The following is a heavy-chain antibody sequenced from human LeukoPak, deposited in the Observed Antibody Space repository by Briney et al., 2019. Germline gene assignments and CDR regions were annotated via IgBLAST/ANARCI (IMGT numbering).Heavy chain of an antibody. J-gene: IGHJ6*03. V-gene: IGHV4-34*01. CDR2: INHSGST. CDR1: GGSISSYY. D-gene: IGHD6-19*01. Sequence: PSETLSLTCTVSGGSISSYYWSWIRQPPGKGLEWIGEINHSGSTNYNPSLKSRVTISVDTSKNQFSLKLSSVTAADTAVYYCARGLAAVAGTREHYYYYYYYMDVWGKGATVTVSS. CDR3: ARGLAAVAGTREHYYYYYYYMDV.